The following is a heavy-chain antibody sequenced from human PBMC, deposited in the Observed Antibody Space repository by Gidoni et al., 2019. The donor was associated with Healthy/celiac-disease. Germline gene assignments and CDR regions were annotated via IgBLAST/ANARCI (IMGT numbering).Heavy chain of an antibody. CDR3: ARPMGTGYYGMDV. J-gene: IGHJ6*02. Sequence: QVQLVESGGGLVKPGGSLRLSCAASGFTFSDYYLRWIRHAPGKGLEWVSYSSSSGSTIYYADAVKGRFTISRDNAKNSLYLQMNSLRAEDTAVYYCARPMGTGYYGMDVWGQGTTVTVSS. D-gene: IGHD5-18*01. V-gene: IGHV3-11*01. CDR1: GFTFSDYY. CDR2: SSSSGSTI.